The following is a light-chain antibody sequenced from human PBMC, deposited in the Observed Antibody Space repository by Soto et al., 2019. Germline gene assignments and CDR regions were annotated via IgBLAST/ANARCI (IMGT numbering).Light chain of an antibody. CDR3: CSYAGSGAFV. Sequence: QSALTQPRSVSGSPGQSVTISCTGSSSVAGGYNYVSWYQQHPGKAPKLIIYDVTKRPSGVPDRFSGSKSGNTASLTISGLQAEDEADYHCCSYAGSGAFVFGAGTKVTVL. CDR2: DVT. J-gene: IGLJ1*01. CDR1: SSVAGGYNY. V-gene: IGLV2-11*01.